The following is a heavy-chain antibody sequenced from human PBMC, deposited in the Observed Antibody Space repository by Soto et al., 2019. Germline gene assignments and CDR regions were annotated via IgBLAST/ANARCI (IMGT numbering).Heavy chain of an antibody. CDR2: IYYSGST. CDR3: ASSYGGYCSGGSCSSYYYYYMDV. CDR1: GGSISSYY. D-gene: IGHD2-15*01. Sequence: SETLSLTCTVSGGSISSYYWSWIRQPPGKGLEWIGYIYYSGSTNYNPSLKSRVTISVDTSKNQFSLKLSSVTAADTAVYYCASSYGGYCSGGSCSSYYYYYMDVWGKGTTFTVSS. V-gene: IGHV4-59*01. J-gene: IGHJ6*03.